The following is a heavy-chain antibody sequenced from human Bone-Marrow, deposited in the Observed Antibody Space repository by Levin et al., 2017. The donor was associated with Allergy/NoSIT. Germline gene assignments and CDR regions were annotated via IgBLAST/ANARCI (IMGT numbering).Heavy chain of an antibody. J-gene: IGHJ3*02. CDR1: TLTLSTYT. V-gene: IGHV3-21*01. D-gene: IGHD2/OR15-2a*01. CDR2: MSSSGNFI. Sequence: PGGSLRLSCATSTLTLSTYTMNWVRQAPGKGLEWVSSMSSSGNFIYYVDSVKGRFTISRDNAKNSLFLQMNSLRVEDTAVYYCARESPFGFGAFDIWGQGAMVTVSS. CDR3: ARESPFGFGAFDI.